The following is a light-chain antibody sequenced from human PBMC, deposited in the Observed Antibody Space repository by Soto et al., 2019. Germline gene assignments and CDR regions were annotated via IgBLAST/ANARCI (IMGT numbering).Light chain of an antibody. Sequence: IVVTQSPGSLSLSPGEGASLSCRTSQNIYSNYLAWYQHKPGRSPRLLIYHSSTRAAGTPDRFSGSGSGTDFALTISRLEPEDFAVYYCQQYGSSGTFGQGTKVEIK. CDR3: QQYGSSGT. CDR1: QNIYSNY. V-gene: IGKV3-20*01. CDR2: HSS. J-gene: IGKJ1*01.